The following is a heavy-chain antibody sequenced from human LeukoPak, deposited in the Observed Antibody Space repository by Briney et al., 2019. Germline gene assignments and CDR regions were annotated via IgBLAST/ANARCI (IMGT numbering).Heavy chain of an antibody. Sequence: SETLSLTCTVSGGSISSGSYYWSWIRQPAGKGLEWIGRIYTSGSTNYNPSLKSRVTISVDTSKNQFSLKLSSVTAADTAVYYCARVQFYGSGSYYYYYYYMDVWGKGTTVTVSS. CDR3: ARVQFYGSGSYYYYYYYMDV. D-gene: IGHD3-10*01. J-gene: IGHJ6*03. CDR1: GGSISSGSYY. V-gene: IGHV4-61*02. CDR2: IYTSGST.